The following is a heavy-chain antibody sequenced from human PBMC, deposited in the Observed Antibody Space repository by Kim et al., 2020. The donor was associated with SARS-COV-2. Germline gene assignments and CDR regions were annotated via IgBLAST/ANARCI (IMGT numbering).Heavy chain of an antibody. CDR2: ISGTGGIT. Sequence: GGSLRLSCAASGFTFSSYAMGWVRQAPGKGLEWVSTISGTGGITYYADSVKGRFTISRDNSKNTLYLQMNSLRVEDTAIYYCEGGYRSGLYTGWDFQYWGLACLLTVSA. J-gene: IGHJ1*01. CDR3: EGGYRSGLYTGWDFQY. D-gene: IGHD6-19*01. CDR1: GFTFSSYA. V-gene: IGHV3-23*01.